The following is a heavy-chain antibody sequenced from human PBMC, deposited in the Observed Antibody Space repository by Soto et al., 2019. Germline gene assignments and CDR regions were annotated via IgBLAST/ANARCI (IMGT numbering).Heavy chain of an antibody. CDR1: GDSISNFY. V-gene: IGHV4-4*07. CDR3: ARGMGRYFDL. D-gene: IGHD2-8*01. Sequence: QAQLQESGPGLVKPSETLSLTCTVSGDSISNFYWSWIRQPAGKGLESLGRISATGRSNYNPSLLSRAAMSLDTSKNQFSLRLTSVSAADTAVYFCARGMGRYFDLWGRGTLVTVFS. J-gene: IGHJ2*01. CDR2: ISATGRS.